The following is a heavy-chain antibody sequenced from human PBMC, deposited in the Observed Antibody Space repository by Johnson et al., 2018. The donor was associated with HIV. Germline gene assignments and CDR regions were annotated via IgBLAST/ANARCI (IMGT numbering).Heavy chain of an antibody. CDR1: GFTFSAYW. Sequence: VQLVESWGGLVQPGGSLRLSCVASGFTFSAYWMSWVRQAPGKGLEWVANIRIDGGDTYYVDSVKGRFTISRDNSKNTLYLQMNSLIAEDTAVFYCARGALGDWVDAFDIWGQGTMVTVS. CDR2: IRIDGGDT. V-gene: IGHV3-7*05. J-gene: IGHJ3*02. CDR3: ARGALGDWVDAFDI. D-gene: IGHD3-16*01.